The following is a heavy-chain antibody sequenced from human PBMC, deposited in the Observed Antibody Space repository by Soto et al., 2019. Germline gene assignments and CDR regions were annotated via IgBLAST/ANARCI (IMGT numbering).Heavy chain of an antibody. CDR2: ISGSGGST. Sequence: GGSLRLSCAASGFTFSSYAMSWVRQAPGKGLEWVSAISGSGGSTYYADSVKGRFTISIDNSKNTLYLQMNSLRAEDTAVYYCAKDCLDTAMVTYYGHYFDYWGQGTLVTVSS. V-gene: IGHV3-23*01. D-gene: IGHD5-18*01. CDR1: GFTFSSYA. J-gene: IGHJ4*02. CDR3: AKDCLDTAMVTYYGHYFDY.